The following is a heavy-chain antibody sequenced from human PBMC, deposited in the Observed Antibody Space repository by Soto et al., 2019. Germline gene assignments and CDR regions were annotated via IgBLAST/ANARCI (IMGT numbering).Heavy chain of an antibody. CDR1: GGSISSYY. Sequence: QVQLQESGPGLVKPSETLSLTCTVSGGSISSYYWSWIRQPPGKGLEWIGYIYYSGSTDYNPALTCRVTISVDTSTNKFSLKLSSVTAADTAVYYCASLRDTSSWYYAYWGQGTLVTVSS. D-gene: IGHD6-13*01. J-gene: IGHJ4*02. V-gene: IGHV4-59*08. CDR2: IYYSGST. CDR3: ASLRDTSSWYYAY.